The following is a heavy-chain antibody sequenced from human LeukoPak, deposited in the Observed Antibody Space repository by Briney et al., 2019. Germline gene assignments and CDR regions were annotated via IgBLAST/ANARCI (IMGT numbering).Heavy chain of an antibody. J-gene: IGHJ4*02. D-gene: IGHD3-22*01. CDR1: GFTFSSYS. Sequence: GGSLRLSCAASGFTFSSYSMNWVRQAPGKGLEWVSSISSSSSYIYYADSVKGRFTTSRDNAKDSLYLQMNSLRAEDTAVYYCATQPYYYDSSGYYWGQGTLVTVSS. CDR2: ISSSSSYI. V-gene: IGHV3-21*01. CDR3: ATQPYYYDSSGYY.